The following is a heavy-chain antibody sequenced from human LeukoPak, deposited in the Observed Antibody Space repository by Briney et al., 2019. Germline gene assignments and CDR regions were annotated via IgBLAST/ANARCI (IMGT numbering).Heavy chain of an antibody. CDR2: ISSSSSYI. CDR1: GFTFSSYS. D-gene: IGHD3-10*01. Sequence: GGSLRLSCAASGFTFSSYSMNWVRQAPGKGLEWVSSISSSSSYIYYADSVKGRFTIPRDNAKNSLYLQMNSLRAEDTAVYYCARDRLYYYGSGSYSSFWGQGTLVTVSS. J-gene: IGHJ4*02. CDR3: ARDRLYYYGSGSYSSF. V-gene: IGHV3-21*01.